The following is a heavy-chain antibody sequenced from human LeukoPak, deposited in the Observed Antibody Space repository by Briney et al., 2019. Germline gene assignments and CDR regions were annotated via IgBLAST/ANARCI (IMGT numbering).Heavy chain of an antibody. CDR1: GFTFDDYG. J-gene: IGHJ4*02. V-gene: IGHV3-23*01. Sequence: GGSLRLSCAASGFTFDDYGMSWVRQAPGKGLEWVSAISGSGGSTYYADSVKGRFTISRDNSKNTLYLQMNSLRAEDTAVYYCAKGYSSSSGVDYWGQGTLVTVSS. CDR3: AKGYSSSSGVDY. D-gene: IGHD6-6*01. CDR2: ISGSGGST.